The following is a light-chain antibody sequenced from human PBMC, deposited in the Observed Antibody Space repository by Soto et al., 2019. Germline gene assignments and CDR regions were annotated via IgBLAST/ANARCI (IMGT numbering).Light chain of an antibody. Sequence: EIVMTQFPGTLSVSPWERATLSCRASQSVSSSLAWYQQKPGQAPRLLIYGASTRAAGIPVRFSGSGSGTEFTLTITSLQSEDFADYYCQQYNNWPPITFGQGTRLEIK. CDR1: QSVSSS. V-gene: IGKV3-15*01. CDR3: QQYNNWPPIT. CDR2: GAS. J-gene: IGKJ5*01.